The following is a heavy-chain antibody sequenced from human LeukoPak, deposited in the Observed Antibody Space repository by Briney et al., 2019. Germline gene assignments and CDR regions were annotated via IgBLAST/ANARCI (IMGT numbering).Heavy chain of an antibody. CDR3: ANSVGSGWYEAFDY. J-gene: IGHJ4*02. D-gene: IGHD6-19*01. Sequence: GGSLRLSCAASGFTVSSNYMSWVRQAPGKGLEWVSVIYSGGSTYYADSVKGRFTISRDNSKDTLYLQMNSLRAEDTAVYYCANSVGSGWYEAFDYWGQGTLVTVSS. V-gene: IGHV3-53*01. CDR2: IYSGGST. CDR1: GFTVSSNY.